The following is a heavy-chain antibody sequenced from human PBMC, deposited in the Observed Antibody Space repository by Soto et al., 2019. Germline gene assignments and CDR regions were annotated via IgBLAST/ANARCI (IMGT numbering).Heavy chain of an antibody. CDR1: GGTFSNYA. Sequence: QVQLVQSGAELKKPGSSVKVSCQASGGTFSNYAISWVRQAPGQGLEWMGKIIPIFGTTNYAQNFRGRVTITAXEYTTTXXMELSSLRSDDTALYYCARELPPAPGSFREDALDIWGQGTMITVSS. CDR2: IIPIFGTT. CDR3: ARELPPAPGSFREDALDI. V-gene: IGHV1-69*15. D-gene: IGHD6-13*01. J-gene: IGHJ3*02.